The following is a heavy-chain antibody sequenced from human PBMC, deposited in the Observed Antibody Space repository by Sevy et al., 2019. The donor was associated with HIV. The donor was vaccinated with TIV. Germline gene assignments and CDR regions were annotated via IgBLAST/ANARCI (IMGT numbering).Heavy chain of an antibody. J-gene: IGHJ4*02. D-gene: IGHD3-22*01. CDR1: GFTFDDYG. Sequence: GGSLRLSCAASGFTFDDYGMSWVRQAPGNGLEWVSGINWNGGSTGYADSVKGRFTISRDNAKNSLYLQMNSLRAEDTALYYCARTRGSGYYYESYFDYSGQGTMVTVSS. CDR3: ARTRGSGYYYESYFDY. V-gene: IGHV3-20*04. CDR2: INWNGGST.